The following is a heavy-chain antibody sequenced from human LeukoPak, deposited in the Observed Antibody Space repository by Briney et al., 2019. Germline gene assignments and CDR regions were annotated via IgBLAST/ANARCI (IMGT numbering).Heavy chain of an antibody. V-gene: IGHV3-23*01. D-gene: IGHD3-3*01. CDR3: AKKPLLTIFGVADRDY. Sequence: GGSLRLSCAASGFTFSSYAMSWVRQAPGKGLEWVSAISGSGGSTYYADSVKGRFTISRDNSKNTLYLQMNRLRAEDTAVYYCAKKPLLTIFGVADRDYWGQGTLVTVSS. CDR2: ISGSGGST. J-gene: IGHJ4*02. CDR1: GFTFSSYA.